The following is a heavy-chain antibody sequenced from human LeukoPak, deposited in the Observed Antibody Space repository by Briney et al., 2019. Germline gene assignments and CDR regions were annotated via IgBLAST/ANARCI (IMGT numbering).Heavy chain of an antibody. CDR2: ISGSGGST. CDR1: GFTFSSYG. V-gene: IGHV3-23*01. J-gene: IGHJ4*02. D-gene: IGHD3-9*01. CDR3: AKADPRTRKTGKFDY. Sequence: PGGSLRLSCAASGFTFSSYGMSWVRQAPGKGLEWVSAISGSGGSTYYADSVKGRFTISRDNSKNTLYLQMNSLRAEDTAVYYCAKADPRTRKTGKFDYWGQGTLVTVSS.